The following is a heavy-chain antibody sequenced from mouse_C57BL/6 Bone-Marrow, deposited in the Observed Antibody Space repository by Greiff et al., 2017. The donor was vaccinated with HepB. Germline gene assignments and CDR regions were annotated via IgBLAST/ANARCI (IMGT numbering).Heavy chain of an antibody. V-gene: IGHV1-26*01. CDR3: ARSYDYDGEVYAMDY. Sequence: VQLQQSGPELVKPGASVKISCKASGYTFTDYYMNWVKQSHGKSLEWIGDINPNNGGTSYNQKFKGKATLTVDKSSSTAYMELRSLTSEDSAVYYCARSYDYDGEVYAMDYWGQGTSVTVSS. CDR1: GYTFTDYY. D-gene: IGHD2-4*01. J-gene: IGHJ4*01. CDR2: INPNNGGT.